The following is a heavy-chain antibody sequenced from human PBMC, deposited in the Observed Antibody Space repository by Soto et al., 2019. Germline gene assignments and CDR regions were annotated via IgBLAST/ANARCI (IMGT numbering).Heavy chain of an antibody. V-gene: IGHV3-23*01. CDR3: XXXXXXXYYYGMDV. J-gene: IGHJ6*02. Sequence: EVQLLESGGGLVQPGGSLRLSCAASGFTFSSYAMRWVRQAPGKGLEWVSAISGSGGSTYYADSVKGRFTISRDNSKNXXXLXXXXLXAXXXXXXXXXXXXXXXYYYGMDVWGQGTTVTVSS. CDR2: ISGSGGST. CDR1: GFTFSSYA.